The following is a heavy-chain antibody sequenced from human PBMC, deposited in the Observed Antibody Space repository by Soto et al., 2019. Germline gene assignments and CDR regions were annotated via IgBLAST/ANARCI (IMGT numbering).Heavy chain of an antibody. J-gene: IGHJ4*02. CDR2: ISGGGGST. CDR1: GFTFSSYA. V-gene: IGHV3-23*01. D-gene: IGHD6-19*01. CDR3: AKEADSSGWYSDY. Sequence: EVQLLESGGGLVQPGGSLRLSCAASGFTFSSYAMTWVRQAPGKGLEWISTISGGGGSTYYADSVKGRFTISRDNSKNTLYLQLNSLRAEDTAVYYCAKEADSSGWYSDYWGQGTLVTVSS.